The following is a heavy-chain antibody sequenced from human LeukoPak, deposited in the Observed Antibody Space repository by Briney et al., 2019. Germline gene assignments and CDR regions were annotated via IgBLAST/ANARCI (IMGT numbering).Heavy chain of an antibody. J-gene: IGHJ4*02. Sequence: PGGSLRLSCAASGFTFSSYAMHWVRQAPGKGLEWVAVISYDGSNKYYADSVKGRFTISRDNSKNTLYLQMNSLRAEDTAVYYCARDPSDYGDSPDYWGQGTLVTVSS. CDR1: GFTFSSYA. CDR2: ISYDGSNK. D-gene: IGHD4-17*01. CDR3: ARDPSDYGDSPDY. V-gene: IGHV3-30-3*01.